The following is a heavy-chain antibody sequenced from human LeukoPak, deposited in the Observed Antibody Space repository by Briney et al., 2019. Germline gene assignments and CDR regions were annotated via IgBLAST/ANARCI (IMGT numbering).Heavy chain of an antibody. CDR2: INPSGGST. CDR1: GYTFTNYY. D-gene: IGHD6-19*01. V-gene: IGHV1-46*01. CDR3: ARDNWYSSGWPPGGAFDI. Sequence: GASVKVSCKASGYTFTNYYMHWVRQAPGQGLEWMGFINPSGGSTSYAQKFQVRVTMTRDMSTSTVYMELSSLRSEDTAVYYCARDNWYSSGWPPGGAFDIWGQGTMVTVSS. J-gene: IGHJ3*02.